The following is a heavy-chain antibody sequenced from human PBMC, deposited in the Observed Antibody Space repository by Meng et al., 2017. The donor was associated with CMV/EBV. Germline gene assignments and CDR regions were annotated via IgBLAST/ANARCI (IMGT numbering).Heavy chain of an antibody. J-gene: IGHJ4*02. V-gene: IGHV4-39*07. CDR3: ASIVGAQDY. CDR1: GGSISSSSYY. Sequence: HLHLQGSGPGLVKPSETLSLTCTVSGGSISSSSYYWGWIRQPPGKGLEWIGSIYYSGSTYYNPSLKSRVTISVDTSKNQFSLKLSSVTAADTAVYYCASIVGAQDYWGQGTLVTVSS. D-gene: IGHD1-26*01. CDR2: IYYSGST.